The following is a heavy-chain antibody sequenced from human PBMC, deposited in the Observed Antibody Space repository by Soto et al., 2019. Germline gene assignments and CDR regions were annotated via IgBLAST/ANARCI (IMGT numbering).Heavy chain of an antibody. D-gene: IGHD3-16*01. CDR3: VTEVGVHYDSTWGGF. J-gene: IGHJ1*01. Sequence: QVQLAESGGGVVQPGNSLTLSCVASGDSLSNFGMHWVRQAPGKGLEWVASIWHDGRYEFHADSVKGRFVISRDNSKESLYLQMSSPRVEDTGIYYCVTEVGVHYDSTWGGFWGQGTLVTVSS. V-gene: IGHV3-33*01. CDR1: GDSLSNFG. CDR2: IWHDGRYE.